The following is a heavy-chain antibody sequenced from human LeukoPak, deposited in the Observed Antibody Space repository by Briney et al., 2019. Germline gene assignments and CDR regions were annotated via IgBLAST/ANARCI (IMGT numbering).Heavy chain of an antibody. D-gene: IGHD6-6*01. Sequence: SETLSLTCAVYGGSFSGYYWSWIRQPPGKGLEWIGEINHSGSTNYNPSLKSRVTISVDTSKNQFSLKLSSVTAADTAVYYCARTGLRYSSSSGMYVWGQGTTVTVSS. J-gene: IGHJ6*02. V-gene: IGHV4-34*01. CDR2: INHSGST. CDR3: ARTGLRYSSSSGMYV. CDR1: GGSFSGYY.